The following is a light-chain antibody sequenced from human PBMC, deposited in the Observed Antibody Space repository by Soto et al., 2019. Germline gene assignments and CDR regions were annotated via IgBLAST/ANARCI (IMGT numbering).Light chain of an antibody. CDR2: DVS. J-gene: IGKJ5*01. CDR1: QSVRRSS. Sequence: EIVMTQSPDTLSLSPGERAALSCRASQSVRRSSLAWYQQKRGQAPRLLIYDVSSRATGIPDRFSGSGSGTDFTLTISRLEPEDFAMYYCQQYGDSSITFGQGTRLEIK. CDR3: QQYGDSSIT. V-gene: IGKV3-20*01.